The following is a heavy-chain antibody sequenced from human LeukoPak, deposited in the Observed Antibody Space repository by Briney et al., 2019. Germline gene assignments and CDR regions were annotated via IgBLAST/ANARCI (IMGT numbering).Heavy chain of an antibody. Sequence: ASVKVSCKASGYTFTGYYMHWVRQAPGQGLEWMRWINPNSGGTNYAQKFQGRVTMTRDTSISTAYMELSRLRSDDTAVYYCARDLSLPAAIPGHWFDPWGQGTLVTVSS. CDR3: ARDLSLPAAIPGHWFDP. J-gene: IGHJ5*02. CDR1: GYTFTGYY. V-gene: IGHV1-2*02. D-gene: IGHD2-2*02. CDR2: INPNSGGT.